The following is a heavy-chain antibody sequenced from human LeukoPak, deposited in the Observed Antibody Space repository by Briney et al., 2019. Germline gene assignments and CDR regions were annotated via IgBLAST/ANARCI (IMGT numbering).Heavy chain of an antibody. CDR2: FDPVDGET. CDR3: ATLLLSSWYPRWFDP. J-gene: IGHJ5*02. Sequence: ASVKVSCKVSGYTLTELSMHWVRQAPGKGLEWMGGFDPVDGETIYAQKFQGRVTMTEDTSTDTAYMELSSLRSEDTAVYYCATLLLSSWYPRWFDPWGQGTLVTVSS. V-gene: IGHV1-24*01. CDR1: GYTLTELS. D-gene: IGHD6-13*01.